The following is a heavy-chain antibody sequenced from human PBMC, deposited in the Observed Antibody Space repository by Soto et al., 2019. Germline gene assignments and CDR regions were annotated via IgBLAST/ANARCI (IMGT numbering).Heavy chain of an antibody. D-gene: IGHD3-22*01. CDR1: GGSISNNC. CDR2: ICSTGST. V-gene: IGHV4-4*07. J-gene: IGHJ4*02. CDR3: ATGFHYDSSGYFWFAY. Sequence: TLSLTCTVSGGSISNNCWSWIRQPAGKGLEWIGRICSTGSTYYNPSLESRVTMSVDPSKGQFSLKLTSVTAADTAVYHCATGFHYDSSGYFWFAYWCLGALVIVSS.